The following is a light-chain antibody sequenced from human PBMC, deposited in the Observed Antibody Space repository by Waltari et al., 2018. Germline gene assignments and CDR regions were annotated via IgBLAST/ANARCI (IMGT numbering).Light chain of an antibody. V-gene: IGKV1-16*01. J-gene: IGKJ4*01. CDR1: HGISYY. CDR2: GAS. Sequence: DIRLTQSPYSLSASVGDRVTITCRASHGISYYLAWFQQKPGKAPKPLIFGASSLQSGVPWRFSGGGSETFFTLTINDLQPEDFATYYCQQYNSYPPTFGGGTRV. CDR3: QQYNSYPPT.